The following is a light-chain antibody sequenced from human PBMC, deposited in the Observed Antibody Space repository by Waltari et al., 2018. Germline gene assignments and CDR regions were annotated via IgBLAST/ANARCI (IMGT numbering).Light chain of an antibody. V-gene: IGKV6-21*02. CDR3: HQSSKLPIT. Sequence: EIVLTQSTEFQSVTPKEKVTITCRASQSIGRSLHWYQRKPGQSPNLLIKYASQSISGVPSRFSGSVSGTDFTLTITSLEAEDAATYFCHQSSKLPITFGQGTRLEI. CDR2: YAS. J-gene: IGKJ5*01. CDR1: QSIGRS.